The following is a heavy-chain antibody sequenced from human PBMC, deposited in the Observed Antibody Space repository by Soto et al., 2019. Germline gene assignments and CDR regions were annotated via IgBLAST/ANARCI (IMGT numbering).Heavy chain of an antibody. CDR3: ASRGRITISY. Sequence: PSETLSLTCTVSGCSISSSSYYWGWIRQPPGKGLEWIGSIYYSGSTYYNPSLKSRVTISVDTSKNQFSLKLSSVTAADTAVYYCASRGRITISYWGQGTLVTVSS. CDR1: GCSISSSSYY. CDR2: IYYSGST. D-gene: IGHD3-10*01. J-gene: IGHJ4*02. V-gene: IGHV4-39*01.